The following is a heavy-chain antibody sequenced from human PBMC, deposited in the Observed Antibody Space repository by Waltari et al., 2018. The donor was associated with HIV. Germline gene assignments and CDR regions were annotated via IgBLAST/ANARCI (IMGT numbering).Heavy chain of an antibody. D-gene: IGHD2-21*02. CDR3: ARPGLAYCGGDCYYHF. Sequence: VQLVQSGTEVKKPGESLAISCKASGYRVTTYWLAWVGQRPGKGLEWMGIVYPGDSETRYSPSCEGQVTISVDKSIATAYLQWSSLKASDSAVYYCARPGLAYCGGDCYYHFWGQGTLVSVSS. V-gene: IGHV5-51*01. J-gene: IGHJ4*02. CDR1: GYRVTTYW. CDR2: VYPGDSET.